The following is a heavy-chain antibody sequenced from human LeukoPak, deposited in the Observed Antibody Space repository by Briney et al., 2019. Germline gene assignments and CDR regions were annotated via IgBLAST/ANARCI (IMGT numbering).Heavy chain of an antibody. CDR1: GYTFTSYD. V-gene: IGHV1-8*01. Sequence: ASVKVSCKASGYTFTSYDINWVRQATGQGLEWMGWMNPNSGNTGYAQKFQGRVTMTRNTSISTAYMELSSLRSEDTAVYYCAKDSQVVSVAKSHFDYWGQGTLVTVSS. D-gene: IGHD2-2*01. J-gene: IGHJ4*02. CDR3: AKDSQVVSVAKSHFDY. CDR2: MNPNSGNT.